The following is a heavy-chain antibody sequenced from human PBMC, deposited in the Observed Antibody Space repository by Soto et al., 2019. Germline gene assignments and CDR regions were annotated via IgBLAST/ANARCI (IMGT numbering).Heavy chain of an antibody. V-gene: IGHV1-69*13. J-gene: IGHJ4*02. Sequence: ASVKVSCKASGGTFSSYAISWVRQAPGQGLEWMGGIIPIFGTANYAQKFQGRVTITAGESTSTAYMELSSLRSEDTAVYYCASLGITIAATGNFDYWGQGTLVTVS. CDR3: ASLGITIAATGNFDY. CDR2: IIPIFGTA. D-gene: IGHD6-13*01. CDR1: GGTFSSYA.